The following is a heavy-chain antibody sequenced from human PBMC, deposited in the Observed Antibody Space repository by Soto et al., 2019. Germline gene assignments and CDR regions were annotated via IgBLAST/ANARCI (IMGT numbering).Heavy chain of an antibody. V-gene: IGHV3-23*01. CDR2: ISGSGSST. CDR1: GFTFNTYA. CDR3: AKGDSSSWSVFDS. D-gene: IGHD6-13*01. J-gene: IGHJ4*02. Sequence: EVQLLESGGGLVQPGGSLRLSCAASGFTFNTYAMSWVRQAPGKGLEWVSAISGSGSSTYYADSVKGRFTISRDNSKNTLYLQLNSLRAEDTAVYYCAKGDSSSWSVFDSWGQGTLVTVSS.